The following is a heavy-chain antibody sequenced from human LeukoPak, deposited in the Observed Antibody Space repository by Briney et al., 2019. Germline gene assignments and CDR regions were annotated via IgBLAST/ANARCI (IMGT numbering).Heavy chain of an antibody. CDR2: INPDGSTT. D-gene: IGHD3-10*01. Sequence: PGGSLRLSCAASGFTFSTYWIHWVRQGPGKGLVWVSRINPDGSTTGYADSVKGRFTISRDNARNTLFLQMNSLRAEDTAVYYCARDSGSGSYSGYWGQGTLVTVSS. J-gene: IGHJ4*02. CDR3: ARDSGSGSYSGY. CDR1: GFTFSTYW. V-gene: IGHV3-74*01.